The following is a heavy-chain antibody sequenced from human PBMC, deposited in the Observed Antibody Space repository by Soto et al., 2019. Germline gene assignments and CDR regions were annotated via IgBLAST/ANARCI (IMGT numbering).Heavy chain of an antibody. CDR3: ARRWNYYLAF. V-gene: IGHV3-33*05. Sequence: QMRLVESGGGVVQPGRSLRLSCVASGFPFREFGMHWVRQATGKGLEWVALISYDGSDYADSVKGRFTISRDDSRDTLFLHMDNLRPDDTGVYYCARRWNYYLAFWGQGTLVAVSS. D-gene: IGHD3-22*01. CDR1: GFPFREFG. CDR2: ISYDGSD. J-gene: IGHJ4*02.